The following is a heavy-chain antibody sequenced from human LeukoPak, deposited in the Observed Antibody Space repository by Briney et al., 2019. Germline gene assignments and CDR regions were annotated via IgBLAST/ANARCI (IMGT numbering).Heavy chain of an antibody. CDR3: ARQGAYYYDSSGKLFDY. J-gene: IGHJ4*02. V-gene: IGHV4-39*01. Sequence: SETLSLTCTVSGGSISSSSYYWGWIRQPPGKGLEWIGSIYYSGSTYYNPSLKSRVTISVDTSKNQFSLKLSSVTAADTAVYYCARQGAYYYDSSGKLFDYWGQGTLVTVSS. CDR1: GGSISSSSYY. D-gene: IGHD3-22*01. CDR2: IYYSGST.